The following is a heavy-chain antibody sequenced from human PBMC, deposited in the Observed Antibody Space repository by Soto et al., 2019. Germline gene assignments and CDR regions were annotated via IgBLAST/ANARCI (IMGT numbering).Heavy chain of an antibody. D-gene: IGHD5-12*01. J-gene: IGHJ3*02. Sequence: EVQLLESGGGLVQPGGSLRLSCAASGFTFRNYDMSWVRQAPGKGLEWVSGISGSGGRTYYADSVKGRFTISRDNSRNTLFLQMSSLRGEDTAVYYCAKELGGRSGYERYFDMWGQGTMVTVSS. CDR1: GFTFRNYD. CDR2: ISGSGGRT. V-gene: IGHV3-23*01. CDR3: AKELGGRSGYERYFDM.